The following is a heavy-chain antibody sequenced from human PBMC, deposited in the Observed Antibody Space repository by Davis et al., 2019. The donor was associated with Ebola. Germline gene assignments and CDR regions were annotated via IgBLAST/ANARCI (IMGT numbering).Heavy chain of an antibody. CDR1: GGTFSSYA. D-gene: IGHD6-19*01. CDR3: ARDLGKTLADHADY. V-gene: IGHV1-18*01. J-gene: IGHJ4*02. CDR2: ISAYNGNT. Sequence: ASVKVSCKASGGTFSSYAISWVRQAPGQGLEWMGWISAYNGNTNYAQNVQDRVTMTTDTSTSIAYMELRSLRSDDTAVYYCARDLGKTLADHADYWGQGTLVTVSS.